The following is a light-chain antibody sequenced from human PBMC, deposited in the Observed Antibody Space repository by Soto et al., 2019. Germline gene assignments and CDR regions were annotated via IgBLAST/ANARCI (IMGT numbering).Light chain of an antibody. CDR3: QVCNSSSDRWV. Sequence: SYELTQPPSVSVAPGQTAMITCGGKNFINKPVHWYQQRPGQAPILVVYKDSGRPSGIPDRFSGSKSGNTATLTISRVEAGDEAGYYCQVCNSSSDRWVFGEGTKL. CDR2: KDS. V-gene: IGLV3-21*02. CDR1: NFINKP. J-gene: IGLJ3*02.